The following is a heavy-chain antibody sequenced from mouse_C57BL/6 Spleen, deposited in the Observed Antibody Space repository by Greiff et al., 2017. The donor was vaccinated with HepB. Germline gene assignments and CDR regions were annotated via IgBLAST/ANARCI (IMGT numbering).Heavy chain of an antibody. CDR2: IYPGDGDT. J-gene: IGHJ4*01. V-gene: IGHV1-80*01. CDR1: GYAFSSYW. CDR3: ASPYGNSYAMDY. Sequence: QVQLQQSGAELVKPGASVKISCKASGYAFSSYWMNWVKQRPGKGLEWIGQIYPGDGDTNYNGKFKGKATLTADKSSSTAYMQLSSLTSEDSAVYFCASPYGNSYAMDYWGQGTSVTVSS. D-gene: IGHD2-1*01.